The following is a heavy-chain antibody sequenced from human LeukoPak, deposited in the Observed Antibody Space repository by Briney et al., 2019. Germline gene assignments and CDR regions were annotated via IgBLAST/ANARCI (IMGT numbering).Heavy chain of an antibody. CDR3: ARVIGSRNFFWFDP. J-gene: IGHJ5*02. Sequence: SETLSLTCTVSGGSISSSSYYWGWIRQPPGKGLEWIGSIYYSGSTYYNPSLKSRVTISVDTSKNQFSLKLSSVTAADTAVYYCARVIGSRNFFWFDPWGQGTLVTVSS. CDR2: IYYSGST. D-gene: IGHD1-7*01. V-gene: IGHV4-39*07. CDR1: GGSISSSSYY.